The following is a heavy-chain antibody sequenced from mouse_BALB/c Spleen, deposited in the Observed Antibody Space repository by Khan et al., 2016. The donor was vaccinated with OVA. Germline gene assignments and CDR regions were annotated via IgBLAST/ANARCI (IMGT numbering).Heavy chain of an antibody. D-gene: IGHD4-1*01. CDR1: GYTFTDYV. CDR2: IYPGSDST. CDR3: ARAGWDGFAY. Sequence: QVQLQQSGPELVKPGASVKMSCKASGYTFTDYVMNWVKQRNGQGLEWIGQIYPGSDSTYYNEKFKGKATLTADRSSSPAYMQLSNLTAEDSAVYFGARAGWDGFAYWGQGTLVTVSA. J-gene: IGHJ3*01. V-gene: IGHV1-77*01.